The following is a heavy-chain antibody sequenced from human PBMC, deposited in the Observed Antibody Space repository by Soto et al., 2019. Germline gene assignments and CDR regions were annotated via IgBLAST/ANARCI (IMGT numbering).Heavy chain of an antibody. J-gene: IGHJ4*02. Sequence: QVQLVESGGGLVKPGGSRRLSCAASGFTLSDYYMSWIRQAPGKGLEWVSHISGSGNTIDYADSVKGRFTISRDNAKNSLYLQMNSLRDDDTAVFYCARGRYALDYWGQGTRVTVSS. CDR2: ISGSGNTI. CDR1: GFTLSDYY. D-gene: IGHD3-16*01. V-gene: IGHV3-11*01. CDR3: ARGRYALDY.